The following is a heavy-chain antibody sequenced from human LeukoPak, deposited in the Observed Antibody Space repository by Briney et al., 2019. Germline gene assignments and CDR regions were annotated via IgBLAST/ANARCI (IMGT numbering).Heavy chain of an antibody. CDR3: ATKAGSGGGYFDY. CDR1: GFTFDDYA. D-gene: IGHD3-10*01. V-gene: IGHV3-53*05. J-gene: IGHJ4*02. CDR2: IFPSHST. Sequence: GGSLRLSCAASGFTFDDYAMHWVRQAPGKGLEWVSVIFPSHSTYYADSVKGRFTISRDNSKNAVYLQMNSLRPEDTAVYYCATKAGSGGGYFDYWGQGTLVTVSS.